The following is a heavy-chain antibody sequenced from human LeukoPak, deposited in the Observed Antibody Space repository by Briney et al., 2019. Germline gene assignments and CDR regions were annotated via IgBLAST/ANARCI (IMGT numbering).Heavy chain of an antibody. CDR1: GFTFSDYY. J-gene: IGHJ5*02. D-gene: IGHD6-19*01. CDR3: ASTPSSGWTTNWFDP. Sequence: GGSLRLSCAASGFTFSDYYMNWVRQAPGKGLEWVSYIDSSGSIIYYADSVKGRFTISRDNAKNSLYLQMNSLRAEDTAVYYCASTPSSGWTTNWFDPWGQGTLVTVSS. V-gene: IGHV3-11*04. CDR2: IDSSGSII.